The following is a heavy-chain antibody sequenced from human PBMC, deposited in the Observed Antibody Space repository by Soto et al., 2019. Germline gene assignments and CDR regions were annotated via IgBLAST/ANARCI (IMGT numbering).Heavy chain of an antibody. CDR1: GGSISSGGYY. Sequence: SETLSLTCTVSGGSISSGGYYWSWIRQHPGKGLEWIGYIYYSGSTYYNPSLKSRVTISVDTSKNQFSLKLSSVTAADTAVYYCARANYCGGDCGPQNYNWFDPWGQGTLVTVSS. J-gene: IGHJ5*02. V-gene: IGHV4-31*03. D-gene: IGHD2-21*02. CDR2: IYYSGST. CDR3: ARANYCGGDCGPQNYNWFDP.